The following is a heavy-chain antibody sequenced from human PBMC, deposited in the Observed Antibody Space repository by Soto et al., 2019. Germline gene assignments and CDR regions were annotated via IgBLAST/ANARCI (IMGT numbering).Heavy chain of an antibody. CDR3: AKVLARHCTNGVCQPTAFDY. CDR1: GFTFSSYA. J-gene: IGHJ4*02. CDR2: ISGSGGST. V-gene: IGHV3-23*01. Sequence: PGGSLRLSCAASGFTFSSYAMSWVRQAPGKGLEWVSAISGSGGSTYYADSVKGRFTISRDNSKNTLYLQMNSLRAEDTAVYYCAKVLARHCTNGVCQPTAFDYWGQGTLVTVSS. D-gene: IGHD2-8*01.